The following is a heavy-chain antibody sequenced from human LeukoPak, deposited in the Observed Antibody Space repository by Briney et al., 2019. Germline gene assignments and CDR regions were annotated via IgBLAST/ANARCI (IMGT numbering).Heavy chain of an antibody. CDR2: INPSGGST. CDR1: GYTFTSYY. V-gene: IGHV1-46*01. CDR3: ARSGAYYYDSSGYFLAY. D-gene: IGHD3-22*01. Sequence: ASVKVSCKASGYTFTSYYMHWVRQAPGQGLEWMGIINPSGGSTSYAQEFQGRVTMTRDTSTSTVYMELSSLRSEDTAVYYCARSGAYYYDSSGYFLAYWGQGTLVTVSS. J-gene: IGHJ4*02.